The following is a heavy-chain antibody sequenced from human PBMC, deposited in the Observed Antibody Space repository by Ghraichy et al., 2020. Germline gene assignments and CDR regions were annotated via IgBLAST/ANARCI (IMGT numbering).Heavy chain of an antibody. CDR1: GFIFKDYS. CDR2: IWSPGTNT. CDR3: ARGALGGDSGVDV. J-gene: IGHJ6*02. V-gene: IGHV3-33*01. Sequence: GGSLRLSCATSGFIFKDYSMHWVRQAPGKGLEWVVFIWSPGTNTYYADSVRGRFTISRDNYKNTLYLQMNSLRVEDTALYYCARGALGGDSGVDVWGQGTTVTVSS. D-gene: IGHD2-21*02.